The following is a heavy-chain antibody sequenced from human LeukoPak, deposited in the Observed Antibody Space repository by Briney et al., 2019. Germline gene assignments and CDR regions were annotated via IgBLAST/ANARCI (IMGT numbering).Heavy chain of an antibody. J-gene: IGHJ3*02. CDR2: IYTSGST. CDR3: ARGGTYSSEAFDI. V-gene: IGHV4-4*07. D-gene: IGHD6-13*01. Sequence: SETLSLTCTVSGGSFRSYYWSWIWQPAGKGLEWIGRIYTSGSTNYNPSLKSRVTMSVDTSKNQFSLKLSSVTAADTAVYYCARGGTYSSEAFDIWGQGTMVTVSS. CDR1: GGSFRSYY.